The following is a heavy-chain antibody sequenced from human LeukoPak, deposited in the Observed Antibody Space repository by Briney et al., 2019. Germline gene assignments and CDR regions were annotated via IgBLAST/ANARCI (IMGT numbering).Heavy chain of an antibody. CDR2: MNPNSGNT. Sequence: ASVKVSCKAAGYTFTSYDINWVRQATGQGLEWMGWMNPNSGNTGYAQKFQGRVTMTRNTSISTAYMELSSLRSKDTAVYYCARGRFCSSTSCPYYYYYGMDVWGQGTTVTVSS. D-gene: IGHD2-2*01. CDR1: GYTFTSYD. CDR3: ARGRFCSSTSCPYYYYYGMDV. J-gene: IGHJ6*02. V-gene: IGHV1-8*01.